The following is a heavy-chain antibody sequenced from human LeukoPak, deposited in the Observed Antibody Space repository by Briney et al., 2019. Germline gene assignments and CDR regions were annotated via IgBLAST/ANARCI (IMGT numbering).Heavy chain of an antibody. J-gene: IGHJ4*02. CDR1: GYTFTGYY. V-gene: IGHV3-73*01. CDR2: IRSKANSYAT. Sequence: KVSCKASGYTFTGYYMHWVRQASGKGLEWVGRIRSKANSYATAYAASVKGRFTISRDDSKNTAYLQMNSLKTEDTAVYYCTSYDFWKSFDYWGQGTLVTVSS. CDR3: TSYDFWKSFDY. D-gene: IGHD3-3*01.